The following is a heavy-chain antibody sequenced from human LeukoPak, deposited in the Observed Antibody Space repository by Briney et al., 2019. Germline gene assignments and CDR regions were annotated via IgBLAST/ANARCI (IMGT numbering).Heavy chain of an antibody. CDR2: ISGSGRST. CDR1: GFSFTSYA. J-gene: IGHJ4*02. V-gene: IGHV3-23*01. CDR3: AREVAVEQFDY. Sequence: GGSLRLSCAASGFSFTSYAMNWVRQAPGKGLEWVSAISGSGRSTYSADSVRGRFTTSRDNSKNTLYLQMNSLRAEDTAVYYCAREVAVEQFDYWGQGTLVTVSS. D-gene: IGHD6-19*01.